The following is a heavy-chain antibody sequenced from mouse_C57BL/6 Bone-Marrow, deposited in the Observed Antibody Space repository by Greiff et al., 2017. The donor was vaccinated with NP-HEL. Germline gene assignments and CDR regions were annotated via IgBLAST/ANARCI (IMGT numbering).Heavy chain of an antibody. Sequence: EVKLVESGGGLVKPGGSLKLSCAASGFTFSSYAMSWVRQTPEKRLEWVATISDGGSYTYYPDNVKGRFTISRDNAKSNLYLQMSHLKSEDTAMYYCARDSYYYGSSYDYFDYWGQGTTLTVSS. CDR1: GFTFSSYA. J-gene: IGHJ2*01. D-gene: IGHD1-1*01. CDR3: ARDSYYYGSSYDYFDY. CDR2: ISDGGSYT. V-gene: IGHV5-4*01.